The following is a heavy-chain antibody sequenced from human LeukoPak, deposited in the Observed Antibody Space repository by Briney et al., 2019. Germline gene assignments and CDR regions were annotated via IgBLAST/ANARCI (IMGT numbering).Heavy chain of an antibody. Sequence: SETLSLTCVVYGGSFSGYYWNWIRQPPGKGLEWIGEINHSGSTNYNPSLKSRVTISVDTSKNQFSLRLSSVTAADTAVYYCARGRNRSSWQHYYYYGVDVWGQGTTVTVS. CDR2: INHSGST. V-gene: IGHV4-34*01. D-gene: IGHD6-13*01. CDR1: GGSFSGYY. J-gene: IGHJ6*02. CDR3: ARGRNRSSWQHYYYYGVDV.